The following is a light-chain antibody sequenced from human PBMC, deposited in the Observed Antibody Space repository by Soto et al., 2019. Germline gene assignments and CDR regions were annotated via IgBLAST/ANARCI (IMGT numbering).Light chain of an antibody. CDR1: QGISSA. CDR2: DAS. Sequence: AIPLTQSPSSLSASVGDRVTITCRASQGISSALAWYQQKPGETPNLLIYDASTLDSGVPSRFSGSGSGTDFTLTISSLQPEDFATYYCQQFNSYPLTFGGGTKVEIK. J-gene: IGKJ4*01. V-gene: IGKV1-13*02. CDR3: QQFNSYPLT.